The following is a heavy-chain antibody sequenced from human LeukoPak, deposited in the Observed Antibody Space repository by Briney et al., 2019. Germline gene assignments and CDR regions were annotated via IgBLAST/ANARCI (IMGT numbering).Heavy chain of an antibody. Sequence: PGGSLRLSCAASGFTVSSNYMSWVRQAPGKGLEWIGEINHSGSTNYNPSLKSRVTISVDTSKNQFSLKLSSVTAADTAVYYCARGGVRNHFLYSSGWYYAYWGQGTLVTVSS. CDR1: GFTVSSNY. V-gene: IGHV4-34*01. D-gene: IGHD6-19*01. J-gene: IGHJ4*02. CDR3: ARGGVRNHFLYSSGWYYAY. CDR2: INHSGST.